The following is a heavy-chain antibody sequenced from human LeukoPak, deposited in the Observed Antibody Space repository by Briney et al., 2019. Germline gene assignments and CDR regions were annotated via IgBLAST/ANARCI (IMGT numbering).Heavy chain of an antibody. CDR3: AKDRSCTNDICHGDFDY. Sequence: GGSLRLSCAASGFTFSSYAVSWVRRAPGKGLEWVSSISGSGGSTYSADSVKGRFTISRDNSKNTLYLQMNSLRAEDTALYYCAKDRSCTNDICHGDFDYWGQGTLVTVSS. J-gene: IGHJ4*02. D-gene: IGHD2-8*01. CDR2: ISGSGGST. CDR1: GFTFSSYA. V-gene: IGHV3-23*01.